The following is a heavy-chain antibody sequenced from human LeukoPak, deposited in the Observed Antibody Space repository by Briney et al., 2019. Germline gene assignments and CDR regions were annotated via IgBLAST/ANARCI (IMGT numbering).Heavy chain of an antibody. J-gene: IGHJ4*02. CDR3: ERDLGITMVRGVY. CDR1: GYTFTGYY. D-gene: IGHD3-10*01. CDR2: INPNSGGT. Sequence: ASVKVSCKASGYTFTGYYMHWVRQAPGQGLEWMGWINPNSGGTNYAQKFQGRVTMTRDTSISTAYMELSRLRSDDTAVYYCERDLGITMVRGVYWGQGTLVTVSS. V-gene: IGHV1-2*02.